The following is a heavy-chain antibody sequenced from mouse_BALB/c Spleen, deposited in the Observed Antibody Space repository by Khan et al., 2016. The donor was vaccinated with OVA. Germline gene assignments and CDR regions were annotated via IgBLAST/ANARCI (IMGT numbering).Heavy chain of an antibody. CDR1: GYSITSNYA. D-gene: IGHD1-1*01. CDR2: ISYSGST. J-gene: IGHJ4*01. CDR3: ARANYYGYALDY. Sequence: EVQLQESGPGLVKPSQSLSLTCTVNGYSITSNYAWNWLRQFPGNKLEWTGYISYSGSTNYNPSLKSRLSITRDTSKNQFFLLLHSVNTEDSATYYCARANYYGYALDYWGQGTSVTVSS. V-gene: IGHV3-2*02.